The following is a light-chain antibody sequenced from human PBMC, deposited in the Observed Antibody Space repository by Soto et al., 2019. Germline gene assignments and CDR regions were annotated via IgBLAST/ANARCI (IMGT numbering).Light chain of an antibody. CDR1: QRMSSNY. CDR3: QQYGTSPPRYT. J-gene: IGKJ2*01. Sequence: LVLTQSPGTLSLSPGERATLSCRASQRMSSNYLAWYQQKPGQAPRLLIYGTSSRATGIADRFSGSGSGTDFTLTISRLEPEDCAVYYCQQYGTSPPRYTFGQGTKLEIK. CDR2: GTS. V-gene: IGKV3-20*01.